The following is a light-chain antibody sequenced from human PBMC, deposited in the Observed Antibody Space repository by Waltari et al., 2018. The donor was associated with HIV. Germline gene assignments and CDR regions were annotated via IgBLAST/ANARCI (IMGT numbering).Light chain of an antibody. CDR3: QQIDSVPRP. V-gene: IGKV1-12*01. Sequence: GSQSITTRLDWFQQNQGQSPDVLIFLASRLRSGVPPSFRGRRSGTDFTLTISRLQPDDFATYCCQQIDSVPRPLGGGTKVELK. CDR2: LAS. J-gene: IGKJ4*01. CDR1: QSITTR.